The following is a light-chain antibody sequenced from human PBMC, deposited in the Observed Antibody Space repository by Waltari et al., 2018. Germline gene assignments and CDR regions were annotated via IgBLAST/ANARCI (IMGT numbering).Light chain of an antibody. CDR2: AAS. V-gene: IGKV1-39*01. CDR1: QSITNY. Sequence: IQMTQSPSPLSASVGDRVIITCRASQSITNYLNWYQQKPGEAPKVLIYAASTLQTGVPSRFSGSGSGTDFTLTISSLQPEDFATYYCQQSSSALWTFGQGTKVDI. CDR3: QQSSSALWT. J-gene: IGKJ1*01.